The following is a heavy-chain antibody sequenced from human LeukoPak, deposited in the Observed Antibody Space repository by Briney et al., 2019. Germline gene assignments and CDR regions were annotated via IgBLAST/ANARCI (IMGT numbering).Heavy chain of an antibody. V-gene: IGHV4-34*01. CDR3: ARAPEYGLYYFDY. CDR1: GGSFNGYY. CDR2: INHSGST. Sequence: SETLSLTCAVYGGSFNGYYWSWIRQPPGKGLEWIGEINHSGSTNYNPSLKSRVSISVDTSKNQFSLKLTSVTAADTAVYYCARAPEYGLYYFDYWGQGTLVTVSS. J-gene: IGHJ4*02. D-gene: IGHD1-14*01.